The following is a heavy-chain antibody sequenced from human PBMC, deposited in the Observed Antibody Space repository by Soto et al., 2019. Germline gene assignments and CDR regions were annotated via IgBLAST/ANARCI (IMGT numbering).Heavy chain of an antibody. D-gene: IGHD3-16*01. CDR2: FWADGRSN. CDR1: GFTSSSYG. Sequence: WGSLRLSCAASGFTSSSYGMHWVRQAPGKGLEWVADFWADGRSNYYADSVKGRFTISRDNSKNTVFLQMNSLRAEDTAVYYCARDLSFGSLDFDYWGRGTLVTV. CDR3: ARDLSFGSLDFDY. J-gene: IGHJ4*02. V-gene: IGHV3-33*01.